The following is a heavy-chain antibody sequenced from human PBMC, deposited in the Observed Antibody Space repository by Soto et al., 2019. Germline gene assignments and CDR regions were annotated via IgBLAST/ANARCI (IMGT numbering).Heavy chain of an antibody. CDR3: ARQPYSSHTGTNFQYYFDS. D-gene: IGHD2-8*01. J-gene: IGHJ4*02. CDR1: GYGFSSSW. V-gene: IGHV5-51*01. Sequence: GESLKISCQASGYGFSSSWIAWVRHSPGKGLEWRGIVYPGDSETRYSPSFRGHVTISVTKSITTVFLQWSSLRASDTAMYYCARQPYSSHTGTNFQYYFDSWGQGTPVTVSS. CDR2: VYPGDSET.